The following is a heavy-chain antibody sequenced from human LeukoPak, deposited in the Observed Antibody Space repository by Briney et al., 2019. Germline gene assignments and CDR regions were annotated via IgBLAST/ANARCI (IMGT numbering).Heavy chain of an antibody. Sequence: ASVKDSCKASGYSFTTYGITWVRQAPGQGLEWMGWINVYNGNTNYAQKIQGRVTMTTDTSTTTAYMELRSLRSDDTAVYYCARSLQGDHFDIWGQGTMVTVSS. CDR1: GYSFTTYG. CDR2: INVYNGNT. J-gene: IGHJ3*02. D-gene: IGHD2-21*01. CDR3: ARSLQGDHFDI. V-gene: IGHV1-18*01.